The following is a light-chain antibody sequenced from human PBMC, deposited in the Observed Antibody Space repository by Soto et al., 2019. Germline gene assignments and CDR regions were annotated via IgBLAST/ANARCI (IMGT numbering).Light chain of an antibody. V-gene: IGLV2-8*01. CDR1: SSDVGGYNY. Sequence: QSVRRQPPSASGSPGHSVAISCTGTSSDVGGYNYVSWYQQHPGKAPKLMIYEVNKRPSGVPDRFSGSKSGNTASLTVSGLQAEDEADYYCSSYAGSSNVFGTGTKVTVL. J-gene: IGLJ1*01. CDR2: EVN. CDR3: SSYAGSSNV.